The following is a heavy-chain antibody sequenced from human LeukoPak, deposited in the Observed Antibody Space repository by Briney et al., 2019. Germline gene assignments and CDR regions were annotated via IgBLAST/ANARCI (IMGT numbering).Heavy chain of an antibody. V-gene: IGHV1-2*02. CDR3: ARASGSYWWFDS. J-gene: IGHJ5*01. D-gene: IGHD1-26*01. CDR1: GYTFTGYY. Sequence: ASVKVSCKASGYTFTGYYLHWVRHAPGQGLEWVGCVNPNSGDTNYAQKFQGSVTMTRDTTISTVYMELSRLRSDDTAVYYCARASGSYWWFDSWGQGTLVTVSS. CDR2: VNPNSGDT.